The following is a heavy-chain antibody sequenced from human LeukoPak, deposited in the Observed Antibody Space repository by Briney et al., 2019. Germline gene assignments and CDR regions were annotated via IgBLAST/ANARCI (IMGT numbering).Heavy chain of an antibody. V-gene: IGHV3-21*04. D-gene: IGHD2-2*01. Sequence: GGSLRLSCAASGFPFSSHIMNWVREAPGKGLEWASSISSSSSYIYYADSVKGRFTISRDNAKNSLYLQMNSLRAEDTAVYYCARVVPAAIPNWFDPWGQGTLVTVSS. J-gene: IGHJ5*02. CDR3: ARVVPAAIPNWFDP. CDR2: ISSSSSYI. CDR1: GFPFSSHI.